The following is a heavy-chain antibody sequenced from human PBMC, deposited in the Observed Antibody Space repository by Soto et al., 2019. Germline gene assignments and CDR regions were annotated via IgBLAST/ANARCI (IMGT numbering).Heavy chain of an antibody. V-gene: IGHV4-31*03. CDR1: GGSISSGGYY. D-gene: IGHD3-22*01. J-gene: IGHJ4*02. CDR2: IYYSGKT. CDR3: ARATYYYDSSGYSDRVLDY. Sequence: QVQLQESGPGLVKPSQTLSLTCTVSGGSISSGGYYWSWIRQHPGKGLEWIGYIYYSGKTYYNPSLKSRVTISEETSKNQFSLKLSSVTAADTAVYYCARATYYYDSSGYSDRVLDYWGQGTLVTVSS.